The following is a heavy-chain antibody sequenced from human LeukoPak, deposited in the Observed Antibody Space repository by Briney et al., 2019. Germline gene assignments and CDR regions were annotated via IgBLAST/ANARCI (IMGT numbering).Heavy chain of an antibody. J-gene: IGHJ4*02. Sequence: GGSLRLSCTASGFTFGDYAMSWVRQAPGKGLEWVGFIRSKTYDGTTEYAASVKGRFTISRDDSKRIANLQMDSLKTDDTAVYYCTRVWLQYFDYWGQGTLITVSS. CDR1: GFTFGDYA. CDR3: TRVWLQYFDY. V-gene: IGHV3-49*04. D-gene: IGHD5-24*01. CDR2: IRSKTYDGTT.